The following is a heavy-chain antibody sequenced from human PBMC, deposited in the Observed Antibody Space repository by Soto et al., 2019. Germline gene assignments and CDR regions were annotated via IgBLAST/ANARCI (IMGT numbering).Heavy chain of an antibody. D-gene: IGHD3-16*02. Sequence: PGGSLRLSCAASGFTFSSYAMSWVRQAPGKGLEWVSAISGSGGSTYYADSVKGRFTISRDNSKNTLYLQMSSLRAEDTAVYYCAKKRVGKQSKYRREGYFDYWGQGTLVTVSS. V-gene: IGHV3-23*01. CDR2: ISGSGGST. CDR3: AKKRVGKQSKYRREGYFDY. CDR1: GFTFSSYA. J-gene: IGHJ4*02.